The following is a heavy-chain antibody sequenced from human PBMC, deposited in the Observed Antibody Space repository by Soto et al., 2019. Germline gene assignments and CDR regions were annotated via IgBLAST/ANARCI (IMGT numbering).Heavy chain of an antibody. CDR3: ARGGTPIDD. D-gene: IGHD3-16*01. CDR1: SDSISNYY. J-gene: IGHJ4*02. CDR2: MHYNGYT. Sequence: SETLSLTCTVSSDSISNYYCSWFRQPPGKGLEWIGYMHYNGYTSYNPSLRSRVTISVDTSKNQFSLKLTSVTAADTAVYYCARGGTPIDDWGQGSLVTGSS. V-gene: IGHV4-59*01.